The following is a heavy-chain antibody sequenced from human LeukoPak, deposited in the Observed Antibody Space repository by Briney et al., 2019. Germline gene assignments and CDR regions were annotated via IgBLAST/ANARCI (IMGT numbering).Heavy chain of an antibody. CDR2: ISGSGGST. V-gene: IGHV3-23*01. D-gene: IGHD2-15*01. Sequence: PGGSLRLSCAASGFTFSSNYMSWVRQAPGKGLEWVSAISGSGGSTYYADSVKGRFTISRDNSKNTLYLQMNSLRAEDTAVYYCAKGGGYCSGGSCYYFDYWGQGALVTVSS. CDR1: GFTFSSNY. CDR3: AKGGGYCSGGSCYYFDY. J-gene: IGHJ4*02.